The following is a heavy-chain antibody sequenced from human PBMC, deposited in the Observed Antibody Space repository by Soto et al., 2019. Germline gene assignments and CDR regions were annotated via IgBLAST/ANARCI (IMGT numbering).Heavy chain of an antibody. CDR1: GCSFAGYW. CDR2: IDPSDSQT. Sequence: GESLKISCKGSGCSFAGYWITWVREKPGKGLEWMGRIDPSDSQTYYSPSFRGHVTISVTKSITTVFLQWSSLRASDTAMYYCARQIYDSDTGPNFQYYFDSWGQGTPVTVSS. CDR3: ARQIYDSDTGPNFQYYFDS. D-gene: IGHD3-22*01. J-gene: IGHJ4*02. V-gene: IGHV5-10-1*01.